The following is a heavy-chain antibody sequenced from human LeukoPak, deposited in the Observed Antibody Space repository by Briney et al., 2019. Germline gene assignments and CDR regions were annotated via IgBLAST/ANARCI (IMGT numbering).Heavy chain of an antibody. CDR1: GGSISSSSYY. Sequence: TSETLSLTCTVSGGSISSSSYYWGWIRQPPGKGLEWIGSIYYSGSTYYNPSLKSRVTISVDTSKNQFSLKLSSVTAADTAVYYCARVHIVGATLDYWGQGTLVTVSS. J-gene: IGHJ4*02. CDR3: ARVHIVGATLDY. D-gene: IGHD1-26*01. CDR2: IYYSGST. V-gene: IGHV4-39*07.